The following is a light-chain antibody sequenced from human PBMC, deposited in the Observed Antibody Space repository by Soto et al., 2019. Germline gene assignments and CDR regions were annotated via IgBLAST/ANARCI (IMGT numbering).Light chain of an antibody. V-gene: IGKV3-15*01. J-gene: IGKJ4*01. CDR1: QSVSSN. Sequence: EIVMTPSPATLSVSPGERATLSCRASQSVSSNLAWYQQKPGQAPRLLIDGASSRATGIPARFSGSGSGTELTLTISSLQSEDFEVYYCQQYNNWLLTFGERTNVEIK. CDR2: GAS. CDR3: QQYNNWLLT.